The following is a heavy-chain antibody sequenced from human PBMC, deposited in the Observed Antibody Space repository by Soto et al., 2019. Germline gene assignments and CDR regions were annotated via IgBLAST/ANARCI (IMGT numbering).Heavy chain of an antibody. J-gene: IGHJ4*02. CDR3: GRGGHVVVVTAALDY. V-gene: IGHV1-46*01. Sequence: QVQLMQSGAEVKKPGASVKVSCKASGDTFTDYYIHWVRQAPGQGLVWMGTVNPSGGHTTYAQHFLGRVTMTRDTSTSTLYMELTSLTSDDPAISYCGRGGHVVVVTAALDYWGQGTLVTVSS. CDR1: GDTFTDYY. D-gene: IGHD2-21*02. CDR2: VNPSGGHT.